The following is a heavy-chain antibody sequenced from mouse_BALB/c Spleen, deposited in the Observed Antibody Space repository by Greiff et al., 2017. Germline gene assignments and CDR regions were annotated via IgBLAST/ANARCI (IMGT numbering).Heavy chain of an antibody. CDR3: ARTHYYGSSHPFDY. J-gene: IGHJ2*01. CDR2: INPSNGRT. Sequence: QVQLQQSGAELVKPGASVKLSCKASGYTFTSYWMHWVKQRPGQGLEWIGEINPSNGRTNYNEKFKSKATLTVDKSSSTAYMQLSSLTSEDSAVYYCARTHYYGSSHPFDYWGQGTTLTVSS. D-gene: IGHD1-1*01. CDR1: GYTFTSYW. V-gene: IGHV1S81*02.